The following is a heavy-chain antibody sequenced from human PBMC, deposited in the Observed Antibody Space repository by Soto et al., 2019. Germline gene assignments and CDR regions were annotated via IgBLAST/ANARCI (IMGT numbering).Heavy chain of an antibody. CDR2: ISGSGGST. J-gene: IGHJ4*02. CDR3: AKDPQGYYDSSGYYDY. Sequence: GGSLRLSCAASGFTFSSYAMSWVRQAPGKGLEWVSAISGSGGSTYYADSVKDRFTISRDNSKNTLYLQMNSLRAEDTAVYYCAKDPQGYYDSSGYYDYWGQGTLVTVSS. CDR1: GFTFSSYA. D-gene: IGHD3-22*01. V-gene: IGHV3-23*01.